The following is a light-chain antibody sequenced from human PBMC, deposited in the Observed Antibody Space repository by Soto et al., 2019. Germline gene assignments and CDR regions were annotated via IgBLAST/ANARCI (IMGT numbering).Light chain of an antibody. V-gene: IGKV1-27*01. CDR1: QDISHF. CDR3: QKYNKDFAAT. Sequence: DIQLTQSPSSLSASVGDRVTFTCRASQDISHFLAWYQQRPGEVPGLLIYGASTLQSGVPSRYSSSGFWTDFTLNGTTLQREGVATYCCQKYNKDFAATCGLGTKVEIK. CDR2: GAS. J-gene: IGKJ1*01.